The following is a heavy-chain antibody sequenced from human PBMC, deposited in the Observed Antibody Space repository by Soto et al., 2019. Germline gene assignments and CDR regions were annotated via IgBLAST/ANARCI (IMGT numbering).Heavy chain of an antibody. J-gene: IGHJ4*02. V-gene: IGHV1-18*01. CDR2: ISAYNGNT. CDR1: GYTFTSYG. D-gene: IGHD5-12*01. Sequence: QVQLVQSGAEVKKPGASVKVSCKASGYTFTSYGISWGRQAPGQGLEWMGWISAYNGNTNYAQKLQGRVTMTTDTSTSTSYMELRILRSDDTAVYYCARSGYSGYPPLDAYCDYWGQGTLVTVSS. CDR3: ARSGYSGYPPLDAYCDY.